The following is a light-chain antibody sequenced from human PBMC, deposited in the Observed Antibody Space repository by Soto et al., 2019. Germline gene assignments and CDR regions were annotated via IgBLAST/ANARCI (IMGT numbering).Light chain of an antibody. Sequence: EILLTQSPATLSVSPGERATLSCRSSQTINRNLGWYQQKPGQAPRLLIFAASTRAPGIPARFSGSGSGTEFTLTISGLQSEDFAVYYCQQYNSWTSFTFGQGTRLEVK. J-gene: IGKJ5*01. CDR3: QQYNSWTSFT. CDR1: QTINRN. V-gene: IGKV3-15*01. CDR2: AAS.